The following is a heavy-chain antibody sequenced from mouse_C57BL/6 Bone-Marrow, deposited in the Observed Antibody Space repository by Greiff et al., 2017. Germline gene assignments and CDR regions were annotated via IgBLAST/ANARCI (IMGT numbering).Heavy chain of an antibody. D-gene: IGHD4-1*01. V-gene: IGHV1-55*01. CDR3: ARWELGRLDD. CDR2: ISPGSGST. J-gene: IGHJ2*01. CDR1: GYTFTSYW. Sequence: VQLQQPGAELVKPGASVKMSCKASGYTFTSYWITWVKQRPGQGLEWIGDISPGSGSTTYNEKFKSKDTLTVDTSSSTAYMQLSSLPSEDAAVYYCARWELGRLDDWGQGTTLTVSS.